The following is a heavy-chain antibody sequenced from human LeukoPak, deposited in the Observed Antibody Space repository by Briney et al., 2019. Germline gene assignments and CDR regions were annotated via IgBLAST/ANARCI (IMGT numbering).Heavy chain of an antibody. J-gene: IGHJ6*02. CDR2: ISSSGSTI. D-gene: IGHD6-19*01. CDR1: GFTFSSYE. CDR3: ASYSSGWYEDYYGMDV. V-gene: IGHV3-48*03. Sequence: PGGSLRLSCAASGFTFSSYEMNWVRQAPGKGLEWVSYISSSGSTIYYADSVKGRLTISRDNAKNSLYLQMNSLRAEDTAVYYCASYSSGWYEDYYGMDVWGQGTTVTVSS.